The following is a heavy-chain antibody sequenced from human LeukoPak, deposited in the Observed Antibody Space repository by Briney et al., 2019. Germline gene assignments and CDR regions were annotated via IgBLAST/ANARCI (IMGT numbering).Heavy chain of an antibody. CDR3: TTNNYADYIPDY. V-gene: IGHV3-15*01. CDR2: FQSGGTT. D-gene: IGHD4-17*01. Sequence: PGGSLRLSCAASGFTFSNAWMTWVRQAPGKGLEWVGQFQSGGTTDYAAPVKGRFTISRDDSKSTLYLQMNSLKTDDTAVYYCTTNNYADYIPDYWGQGTLVTVSS. J-gene: IGHJ4*02. CDR1: GFTFSNAW.